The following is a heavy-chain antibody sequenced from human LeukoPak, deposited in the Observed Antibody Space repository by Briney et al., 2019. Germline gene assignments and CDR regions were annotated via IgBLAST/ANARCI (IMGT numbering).Heavy chain of an antibody. CDR3: AREHAGVSAFDI. CDR1: GFTFSDYY. D-gene: IGHD3-10*01. V-gene: IGHV3-11*01. CDR2: ISNSGSII. Sequence: PGRSPRLSCAASGFTFSDYYMSWIRQAPGKGLEWVSYISNSGSIIKYADSVKGRFTISRDNAKNSLYLQMNSLRAEDTAVYYCAREHAGVSAFDIWGQGTLVTVSS. J-gene: IGHJ3*02.